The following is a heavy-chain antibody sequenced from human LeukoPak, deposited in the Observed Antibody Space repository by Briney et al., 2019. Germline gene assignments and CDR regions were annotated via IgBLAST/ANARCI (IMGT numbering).Heavy chain of an antibody. CDR2: ISYDGSEK. V-gene: IGHV3-30*18. Sequence: GGSLRLSCAASGFTFSSYGMHWVRQAPGKGPEWVAVISYDGSEKYYADSVKGRFTISRDNSKNTLYLQMNSLRGEDTAVYYCANPQSRGYDYLDYWGQGTLVTVSS. CDR3: ANPQSRGYDYLDY. D-gene: IGHD5-12*01. CDR1: GFTFSSYG. J-gene: IGHJ4*02.